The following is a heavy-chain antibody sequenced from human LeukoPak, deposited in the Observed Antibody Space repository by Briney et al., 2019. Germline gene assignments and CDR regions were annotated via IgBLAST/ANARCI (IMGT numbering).Heavy chain of an antibody. CDR1: AGSFSGYY. CDR2: ISPSGST. CDR3: AGDHYLALKY. D-gene: IGHD1-14*01. Sequence: PSETLSLTCAVYAGSFSGYYWSWIRQPPGKGLEWIGEISPSGSTNYNPSLKSRVTISADTSKNQFSLELTSLTAADTAVYYCAGDHYLALKYWGHGILVTVSS. J-gene: IGHJ4*01. V-gene: IGHV4-34*01.